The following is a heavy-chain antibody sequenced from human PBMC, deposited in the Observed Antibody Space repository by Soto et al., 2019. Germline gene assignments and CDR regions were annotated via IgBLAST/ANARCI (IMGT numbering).Heavy chain of an antibody. J-gene: IGHJ4*02. CDR2: IDPSDSQT. D-gene: IGHD3-22*01. CDR3: ARQIYDSDTGPNFQYYFDS. CDR1: GSSFAGYW. V-gene: IGHV5-10-1*01. Sequence: GESLKVSCKGCGSSFAGYWITWVRQKPGKGLAWMGRIDPSDSQTYYSPSFRGHVTISVNKSITNVFLQWSSLRASDTAMYYCARQIYDSDTGPNFQYYFDSWGQGXPVTVSS.